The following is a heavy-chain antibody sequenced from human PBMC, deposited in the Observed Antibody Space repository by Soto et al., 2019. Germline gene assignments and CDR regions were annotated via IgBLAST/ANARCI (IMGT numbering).Heavy chain of an antibody. CDR1: GFTLSSHS. Sequence: GVSLRLSCAVPGFTLSSHSMHWVRQAPGKGLEWVALILSDGSNKYYADSVKGRFTISRDNSKNTLYLQMNSLRAEDTAVYYCAKSPGMYYYDSSGYYHYDYWGQGTLVTVSS. CDR2: ILSDGSNK. V-gene: IGHV3-30-3*02. J-gene: IGHJ4*02. CDR3: AKSPGMYYYDSSGYYHYDY. D-gene: IGHD3-22*01.